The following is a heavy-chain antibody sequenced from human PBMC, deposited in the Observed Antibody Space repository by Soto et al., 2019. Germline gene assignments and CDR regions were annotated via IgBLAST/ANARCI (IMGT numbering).Heavy chain of an antibody. CDR3: ARDSSGYPLRYDAFDI. Sequence: PSETLSLTCTVSGGSISSYYWSWIRQPAGKGLEWIGRIYTSGSTNYNPSLKSRVTMSVDTSKNQFSLKLSSVTAADTAVYYCARDSSGYPLRYDAFDIWGQGTMVTV. J-gene: IGHJ3*02. CDR2: IYTSGST. CDR1: GGSISSYY. V-gene: IGHV4-4*07. D-gene: IGHD3-22*01.